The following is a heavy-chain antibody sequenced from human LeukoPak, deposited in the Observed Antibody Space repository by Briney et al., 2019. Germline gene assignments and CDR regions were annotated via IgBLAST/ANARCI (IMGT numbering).Heavy chain of an antibody. J-gene: IGHJ3*02. D-gene: IGHD2-2*01. V-gene: IGHV3-23*01. CDR1: GFTFSSYA. CDR3: AKDDCSSTSCYRTYAFDI. Sequence: GGSLRLSCAASGFTFSSYATSWVRQAPGKGLEWVSAISGSGGSTYYADSVKGRFTISRDNSKNTLYLQMNSLRAEDTAVYYCAKDDCSSTSCYRTYAFDIWGQGTMVTVSS. CDR2: ISGSGGST.